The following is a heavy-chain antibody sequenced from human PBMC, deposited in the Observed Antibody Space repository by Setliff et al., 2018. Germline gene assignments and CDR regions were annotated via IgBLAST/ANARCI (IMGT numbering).Heavy chain of an antibody. Sequence: PGGSLRLSCAASGFTFSTYAMGWVRQSPGKGLEWVSGIIDGGDNRYYADSVKGRFSISRDNSENTLYLQMNSLRAEDTAIYYCSKGGWGATFHSWGQGTLVTVSS. CDR3: SKGGWGATFHS. D-gene: IGHD1-26*01. V-gene: IGHV3-23*01. J-gene: IGHJ5*01. CDR2: IIDGGDNR. CDR1: GFTFSTYA.